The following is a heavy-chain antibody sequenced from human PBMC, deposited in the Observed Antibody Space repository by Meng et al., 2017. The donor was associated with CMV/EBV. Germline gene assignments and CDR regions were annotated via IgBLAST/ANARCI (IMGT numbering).Heavy chain of an antibody. Sequence: QAQLQESGPGLVKPPETLSLPCAVSGGSLSSYYWSWIRQPAGKGLEWIGRIYTSGSTNYNPSLKSRVTMSVDTSKNQFSLKLSSVTAADTAVYYCARDSSGWYPHFDYWGQGTLVTVSS. CDR1: GGSLSSYY. D-gene: IGHD6-19*01. CDR2: IYTSGST. V-gene: IGHV4-4*07. J-gene: IGHJ4*02. CDR3: ARDSSGWYPHFDY.